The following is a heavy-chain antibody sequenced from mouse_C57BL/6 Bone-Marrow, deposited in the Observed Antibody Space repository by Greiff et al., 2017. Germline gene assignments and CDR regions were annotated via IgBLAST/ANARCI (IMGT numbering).Heavy chain of an antibody. D-gene: IGHD2-3*01. Sequence: VQLQQPGAELVMPGASVKLSCKASGYTFTSYWMHWVKQRPGQGLEWIGEIDPSDSYTNYNQKFKGKSTLTVDKSSSTAYMQLSSLTSEDSAVYYCARIRGGYYPYYFDYWVQGTTLTVSS. V-gene: IGHV1-69*01. J-gene: IGHJ2*01. CDR2: IDPSDSYT. CDR3: ARIRGGYYPYYFDY. CDR1: GYTFTSYW.